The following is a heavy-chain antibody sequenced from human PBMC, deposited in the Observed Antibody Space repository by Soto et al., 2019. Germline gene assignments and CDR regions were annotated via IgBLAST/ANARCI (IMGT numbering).Heavy chain of an antibody. J-gene: IGHJ5*02. CDR2: IYYSGST. CDR3: ARPHGGSSGWDNWFDP. CDR1: GGSISSYY. D-gene: IGHD6-25*01. V-gene: IGHV4-59*01. Sequence: QVQLQESGPGLVKPSETLSLTCTVPGGSISSYYWSWIRQPPGKGLEWIGYIYYSGSTNYNPSLKSRVTISVDTSKNQFSLKLSSVTAADTAVYYCARPHGGSSGWDNWFDPWGQGTLVTVSS.